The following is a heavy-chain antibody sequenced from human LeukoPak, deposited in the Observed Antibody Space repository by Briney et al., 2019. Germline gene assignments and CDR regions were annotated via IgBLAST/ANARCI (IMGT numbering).Heavy chain of an antibody. Sequence: KPSETLSLTCAVYGGSFSGYYWSWIRQPPGKGLEWIGDINHSGSTNYNPSLKSRVTISVDTSKSQFSLRLTSVTAADTAVYYCARGRGCSSTSCYTDYYYYMDVWGKGTTVTVSS. D-gene: IGHD2-2*02. V-gene: IGHV4-34*01. CDR3: ARGRGCSSTSCYTDYYYYMDV. J-gene: IGHJ6*03. CDR2: INHSGST. CDR1: GGSFSGYY.